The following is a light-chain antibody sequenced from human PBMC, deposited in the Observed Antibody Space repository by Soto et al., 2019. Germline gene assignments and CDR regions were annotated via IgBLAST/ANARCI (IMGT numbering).Light chain of an antibody. J-gene: IGKJ1*01. CDR2: AAS. V-gene: IGKV1-5*01. CDR3: QQYNSYSQT. Sequence: DIQMTQSPSTLSASVGDRVTITCRASQSISSWLAWYQQTPGKAPKLLIYAASSLESGVPSRFSGSGSGTEFTLTISSLQPDDFATYYCQQYNSYSQTFGQGTKVEIK. CDR1: QSISSW.